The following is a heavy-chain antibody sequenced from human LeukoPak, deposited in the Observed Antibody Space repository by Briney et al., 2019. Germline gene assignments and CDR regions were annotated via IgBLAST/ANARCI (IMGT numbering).Heavy chain of an antibody. CDR3: ARSSRDGYLDY. Sequence: QPGGSLRLSCAASGFTFSSYGMHWVRQAPGKGLEWVAVIWYDGSNKYYADSVKGRFTISRDNSKNTLYLRMNSLRAEDTAVYYCARSSRDGYLDYWGQGTLVTVSS. V-gene: IGHV3-33*01. CDR2: IWYDGSNK. D-gene: IGHD5-24*01. J-gene: IGHJ4*02. CDR1: GFTFSSYG.